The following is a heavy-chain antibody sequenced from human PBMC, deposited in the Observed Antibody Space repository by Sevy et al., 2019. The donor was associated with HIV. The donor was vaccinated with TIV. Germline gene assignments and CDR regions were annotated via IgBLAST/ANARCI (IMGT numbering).Heavy chain of an antibody. CDR3: ARGLVGANLGTDY. Sequence: GGSLRPSCSASGFTFSAYYINWIRQAPGKGLEWISYISFSSNYKMYEASVTGRFTISGDNAKNSLYLQMNSLRAEDTAVYYGARGLVGANLGTDYWGQGSLSPSPQ. J-gene: IGHJ4*02. D-gene: IGHD1-26*01. V-gene: IGHV3-11*06. CDR2: ISFSSNYK. CDR1: GFTFSAYY.